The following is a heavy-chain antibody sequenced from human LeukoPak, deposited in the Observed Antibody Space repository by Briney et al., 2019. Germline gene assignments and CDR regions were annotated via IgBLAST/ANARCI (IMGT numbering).Heavy chain of an antibody. J-gene: IGHJ4*02. Sequence: GGSLRLSCAASGFTLSSYWMHWVRQVPGTGLVWVSRINSDGSDTSYADSVKGRFTVSRDNAENTLYLQMNSLRAEDTAVYYCARDSPGYGGYSYWGQGTLVTVSS. CDR1: GFTLSSYW. V-gene: IGHV3-74*01. CDR3: ARDSPGYGGYSY. D-gene: IGHD5-12*01. CDR2: INSDGSDT.